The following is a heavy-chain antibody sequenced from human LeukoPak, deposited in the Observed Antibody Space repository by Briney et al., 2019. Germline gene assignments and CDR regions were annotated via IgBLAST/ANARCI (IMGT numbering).Heavy chain of an antibody. CDR2: IRYDGSNK. V-gene: IGHV3-30*02. CDR3: AKDIGSYYDY. Sequence: GGSLRLSCAASGFTFSNYGMHWVRQAPVKGLEWVALIRYDGSNKYYADSVKGRFTISRDNSKNTLFLEMNNLRAEDTGVYYCAKDIGSYYDYWGQGILVTVSS. J-gene: IGHJ4*02. CDR1: GFTFSNYG. D-gene: IGHD3-10*01.